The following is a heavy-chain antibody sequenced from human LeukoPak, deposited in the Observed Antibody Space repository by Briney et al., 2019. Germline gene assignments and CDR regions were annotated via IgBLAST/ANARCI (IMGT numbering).Heavy chain of an antibody. Sequence: SETLSLTCTVSGGSISSSTYYWGWIRQPPGMGLEWIGSMYYSGSTYHNPSLKSRVTMSVDTSKNQCSLKLSSVTAADTAVYYCARVSGWNPLEAAHLDYWGQGTLVTVSS. CDR1: GGSISSSTYY. D-gene: IGHD6-19*01. CDR2: MYYSGST. CDR3: ARVSGWNPLEAAHLDY. J-gene: IGHJ4*02. V-gene: IGHV4-39*07.